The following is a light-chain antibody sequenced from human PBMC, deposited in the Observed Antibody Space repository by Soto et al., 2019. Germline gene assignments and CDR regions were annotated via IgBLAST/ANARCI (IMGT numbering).Light chain of an antibody. CDR1: SSDVGGYNY. J-gene: IGLJ1*01. CDR2: EVS. V-gene: IGLV2-14*01. Sequence: QSALTQPASVSGSPGQSINISCTGTSSDVGGYNYVSWYQQHPGKAPKLMIYEVSNRPSGVSNRFSGSKSGNTASLTISGLQAEDEADYYCSSYTSSSTRVFGTGTKVNVL. CDR3: SSYTSSSTRV.